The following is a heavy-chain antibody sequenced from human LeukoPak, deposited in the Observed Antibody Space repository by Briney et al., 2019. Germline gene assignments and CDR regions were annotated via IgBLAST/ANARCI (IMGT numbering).Heavy chain of an antibody. V-gene: IGHV4-39*01. CDR2: IYYNGST. CDR3: ARHSENYDILTGYSATPFDY. J-gene: IGHJ4*02. CDR1: GGSISSSSYY. Sequence: KTSETLSLACTVSGGSISSSSYYWGWIRQPPGKGLEWIGSIYYNGSTYYNPSLKSRVTISVDTSKNQFSLKLSSVTAADTAVYYCARHSENYDILTGYSATPFDYWGQGTLVTVSS. D-gene: IGHD3-9*01.